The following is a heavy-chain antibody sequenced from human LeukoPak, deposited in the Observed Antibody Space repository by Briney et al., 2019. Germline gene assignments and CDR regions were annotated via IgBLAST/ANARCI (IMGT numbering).Heavy chain of an antibody. V-gene: IGHV4-34*01. CDR2: INHSGST. CDR3: ARAPIVVVAKRYYFDY. J-gene: IGHJ4*02. D-gene: IGHD2-21*01. CDR1: GGSFSGYY. Sequence: SETLSLTCAVYGGSFSGYYWSWIRQPPGKGLEWIGEINHSGSTNYNPSLKSRVTISVDSSKDQFSLKLSSVNAAATAVYYCARAPIVVVAKRYYFDYWGQGTLVTVSS.